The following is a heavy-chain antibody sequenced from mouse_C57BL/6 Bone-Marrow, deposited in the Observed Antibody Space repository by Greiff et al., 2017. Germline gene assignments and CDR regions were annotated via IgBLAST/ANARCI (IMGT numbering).Heavy chain of an antibody. D-gene: IGHD1-1*01. V-gene: IGHV1-76*01. CDR1: GYTFTDYY. J-gene: IGHJ3*01. Sequence: QVQLQQSGAGLVRPGASVKLSCKASGYTFTDYYINWVKQRPGQGLEWIARIYPGSGNTYYNEKFKGKATLTAEKSSSTAYMQLSSLTSEDSAVYFCARSSFYYGSSWDPWFAYWGQGTLVTVSA. CDR3: ARSSFYYGSSWDPWFAY. CDR2: IYPGSGNT.